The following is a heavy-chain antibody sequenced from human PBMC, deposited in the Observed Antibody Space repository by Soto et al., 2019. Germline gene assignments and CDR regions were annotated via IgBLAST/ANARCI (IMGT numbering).Heavy chain of an antibody. J-gene: IGHJ6*02. CDR2: IYYSGST. Sequence: SETLSLTCTVSGGSISSYYWSWIRQPPGKGLEWIGYIYYSGSTNYNPSLKSRVTISVDTSKNQFSLKLSSVTAADTAVYYCARVRLQQLGLGGGEGYGMDVWGQGTTVTVSS. CDR3: ARVRLQQLGLGGGEGYGMDV. V-gene: IGHV4-59*01. D-gene: IGHD6-13*01. CDR1: GGSISSYY.